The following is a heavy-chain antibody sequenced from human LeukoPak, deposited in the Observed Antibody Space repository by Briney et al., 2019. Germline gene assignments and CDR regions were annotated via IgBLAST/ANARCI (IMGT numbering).Heavy chain of an antibody. J-gene: IGHJ6*04. CDR3: AELGITMIGGV. CDR1: GFTFSRYW. Sequence: GGSLRLSCAASGFTFSRYWMIWVRQAPGKGLEWVANINQDGSEKYYVDSVKGRFTISRDNAKNSLFLQINSLRAEDTAVYYCAELGITMIGGVWGKGTTVTISS. V-gene: IGHV3-7*01. D-gene: IGHD3-10*02. CDR2: INQDGSEK.